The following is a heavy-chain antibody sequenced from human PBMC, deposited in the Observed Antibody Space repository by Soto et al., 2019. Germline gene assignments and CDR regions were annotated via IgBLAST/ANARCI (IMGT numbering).Heavy chain of an antibody. Sequence: ASVKVSCKASGGTFSSYAISWVRQAPGQGLEWMGGIIPIFGTANYAQKFQGRVTITADESTSTAYMELSSLRSEDTAVYYCARLKGQLSNYYYYYGMDVWGQGTTVTVSS. V-gene: IGHV1-69*13. CDR3: ARLKGQLSNYYYYYGMDV. CDR1: GGTFSSYA. CDR2: IIPIFGTA. D-gene: IGHD3-16*02. J-gene: IGHJ6*02.